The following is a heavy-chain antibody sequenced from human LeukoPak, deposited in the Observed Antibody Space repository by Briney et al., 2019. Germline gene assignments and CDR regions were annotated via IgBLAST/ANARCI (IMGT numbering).Heavy chain of an antibody. CDR1: GGSISSGSYY. CDR3: GGVARTAMASYYYYMDV. CDR2: INHSGST. D-gene: IGHD5-18*01. V-gene: IGHV4-39*07. Sequence: PSETLSLTCTVSGGSISSGSYYWSWIRQPPGKGLEWIGEINHSGSTNYNPSLKSRVTISVDTSKNQFSLKLSSVTAADTAVYYCGGVARTAMASYYYYMDVWGKGTTVTVSS. J-gene: IGHJ6*03.